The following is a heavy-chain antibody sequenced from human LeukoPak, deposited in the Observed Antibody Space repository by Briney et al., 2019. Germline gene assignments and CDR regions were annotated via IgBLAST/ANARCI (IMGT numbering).Heavy chain of an antibody. CDR3: ARGRDSSGYYYYYYGMDV. CDR1: GESFSGDY. CDR2: INHSGSS. V-gene: IGHV4-34*01. J-gene: IGHJ6*02. Sequence: SETLSLTCGVYGESFSGDYWSWIRQPPGKGLEWIGQINHSGSSNYNPSLKSRVNISVDTSKNQFSLKLSSVTAADTAVYYCARGRDSSGYYYYYYGMDVWGQGTTVTVSS. D-gene: IGHD3-22*01.